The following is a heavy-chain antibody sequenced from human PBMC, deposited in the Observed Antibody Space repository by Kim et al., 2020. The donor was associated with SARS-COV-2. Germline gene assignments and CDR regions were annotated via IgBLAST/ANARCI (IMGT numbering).Heavy chain of an antibody. J-gene: IGHJ5*02. V-gene: IGHV1-69*04. Sequence: SVKVSCKASGGTFSSYAISWVRQAPGQGLEWMGRIIPILGIANYAQKFQGRVTITADKSTSTAYMELSSLRSEDTAVYYCARDPDSSAAQENWFDPWGQGTLVTVSS. CDR3: ARDPDSSAAQENWFDP. D-gene: IGHD2-2*01. CDR2: IIPILGIA. CDR1: GGTFSSYA.